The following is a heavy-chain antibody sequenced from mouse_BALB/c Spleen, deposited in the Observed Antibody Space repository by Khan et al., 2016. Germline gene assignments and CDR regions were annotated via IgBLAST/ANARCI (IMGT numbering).Heavy chain of an antibody. CDR3: ARRSHSFDGGSSCGY. Sequence: VQLKQSGAELVKPGASVKLSCTASGFNIKDTYIHWVKQRPEQGLEWIGRIDPGNGNTRYDPKFQGKATITADTSSNTASLHLSSLTSEDTAVYDCARRSHSFDGGSSCGYWGQGTTRTVSS. CDR2: IDPGNGNT. D-gene: IGHD1-1*01. CDR1: GFNIKDTY. J-gene: IGHJ2*01. V-gene: IGHV14-3*02.